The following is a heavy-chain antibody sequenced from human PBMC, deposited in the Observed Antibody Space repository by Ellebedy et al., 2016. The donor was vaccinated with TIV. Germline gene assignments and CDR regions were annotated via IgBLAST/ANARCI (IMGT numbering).Heavy chain of an antibody. CDR2: MYGSGRGI. D-gene: IGHD3-10*01. V-gene: IGHV3-23*05. CDR1: GFTFSAFA. CDR3: AKGRGGGSDASAPRYYFDS. Sequence: GESLKISCGAFGFTFSAFAMGWVRQTPGKGLEWVSGMYGSGRGISYSESVKGRFIISRDISKRALYLQMNSLRAEDTAVYYCAKGRGGGSDASAPRYYFDSWGLGTLVTVSS. J-gene: IGHJ4*02.